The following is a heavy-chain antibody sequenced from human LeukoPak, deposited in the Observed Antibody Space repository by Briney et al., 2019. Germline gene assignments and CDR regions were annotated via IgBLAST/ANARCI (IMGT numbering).Heavy chain of an antibody. V-gene: IGHV1-69*05. CDR2: IIPIFGTA. CDR1: GGTFSSYA. D-gene: IGHD1-26*01. J-gene: IGHJ4*02. CDR3: AILSGSYYGFDY. Sequence: ASVKVSCKASGGTFSSYAISWVRQAPGQGLEWMGGIIPIFGTANYAQKFQGRVTITTDESTSTAYMELSSLRSEDTAMYYCAILSGSYYGFDYWGQGTLVTVSS.